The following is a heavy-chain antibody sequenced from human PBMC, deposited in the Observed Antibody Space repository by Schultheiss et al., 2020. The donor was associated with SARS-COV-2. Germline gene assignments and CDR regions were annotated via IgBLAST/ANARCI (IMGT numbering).Heavy chain of an antibody. CDR1: GFNFSDCY. J-gene: IGHJ5*02. D-gene: IGHD3-16*02. CDR2: INHSGST. CDR3: ARGIFYDYIWGSYRGFDP. V-gene: IGHV4-34*08. Sequence: ESLKISCAASGFNFSDCYMSWVRQAPGEGLEWIGEINHSGSTNYNPSLKSRVTMSVDTSKNQFSLKLSSVTAADTAVYYCARGIFYDYIWGSYRGFDPWGQGTLVTVSS.